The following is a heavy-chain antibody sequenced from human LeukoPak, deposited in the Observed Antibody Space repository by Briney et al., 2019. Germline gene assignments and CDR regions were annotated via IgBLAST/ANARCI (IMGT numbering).Heavy chain of an antibody. V-gene: IGHV3-30*03. D-gene: IGHD3-10*01. CDR1: GFTFSSYD. J-gene: IGHJ4*02. CDR2: ISYDGNEK. CDR3: TRGYGSFDN. Sequence: TGGSLRLSCAASGFTFSSYDMHWVRQAPGKGLEWVAIISYDGNEKYYADSVKGRFTISRDNSKNTLYLQMNSLIAEDTAVYYCTRGYGSFDNWGQGTLVIVSS.